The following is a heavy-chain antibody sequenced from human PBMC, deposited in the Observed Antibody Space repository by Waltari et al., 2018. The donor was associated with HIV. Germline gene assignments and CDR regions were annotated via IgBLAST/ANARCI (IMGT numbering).Heavy chain of an antibody. D-gene: IGHD1-1*01. CDR1: GGAFSGYY. CDR3: GRGTWETGTTPIDS. V-gene: IGHV4-34*01. Sequence: QVRLQQWGAGLLKPSETLSLTCAVYGGAFSGYYWSWIRQSPGKGLEWIGEISQSGSTNYNPALKSRVTMSVDPSKKQLYLNVSSVTAADTAVYVCGRGTWETGTTPIDSWGRGTPVTVS. CDR2: ISQSGST. J-gene: IGHJ4*02.